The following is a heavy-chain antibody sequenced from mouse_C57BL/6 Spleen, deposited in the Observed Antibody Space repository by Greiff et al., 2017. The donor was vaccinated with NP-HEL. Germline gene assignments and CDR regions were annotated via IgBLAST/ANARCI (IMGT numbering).Heavy chain of an antibody. Sequence: EVKLMESGPGLVKPSQSLSLTCSVTGYSITSGYYWNWIRQFPGNKLEWMSYISYDGSNNYNPSLKNRISITRDTSKNQFFLKLNSVTTEDTATYYCARAAQVYFDYWGQGTTLTVSS. J-gene: IGHJ2*01. CDR1: GYSITSGYY. D-gene: IGHD3-2*02. V-gene: IGHV3-6*01. CDR2: ISYDGSN. CDR3: ARAAQVYFDY.